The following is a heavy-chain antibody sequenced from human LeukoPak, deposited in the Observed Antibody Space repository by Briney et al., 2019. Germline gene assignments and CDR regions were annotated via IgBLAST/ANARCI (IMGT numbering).Heavy chain of an antibody. V-gene: IGHV1-18*01. CDR1: GYTFTSYG. J-gene: IGHJ4*02. CDR2: ISAYNGNT. CDR3: AREASGWYGSNYFDY. D-gene: IGHD6-19*01. Sequence: VASVKVSCKASGYTFTSYGISWVRQAPGQGLEWMGWISAYNGNTNYAQKLQGRVTMTRNTSISTAYMELSSLRSEDTAVYYCAREASGWYGSNYFDYWGQGTLVTVSS.